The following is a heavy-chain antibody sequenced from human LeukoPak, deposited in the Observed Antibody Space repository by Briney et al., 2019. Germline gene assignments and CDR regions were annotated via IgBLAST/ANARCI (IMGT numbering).Heavy chain of an antibody. CDR1: GHTFTIYG. J-gene: IGHJ3*02. CDR3: ARDGLRFLEWLPLTYDAFDI. CDR2: ISAYNGNT. D-gene: IGHD3-3*01. Sequence: GASVTVSFTASGHTFTIYGISWVRQAPGQGLEWMGWISAYNGNTNYAQKLQGRVTMTTDTSTSTAYMELRSLRSDDTAVYYCARDGLRFLEWLPLTYDAFDIWGQGTMVTVSS. V-gene: IGHV1-18*01.